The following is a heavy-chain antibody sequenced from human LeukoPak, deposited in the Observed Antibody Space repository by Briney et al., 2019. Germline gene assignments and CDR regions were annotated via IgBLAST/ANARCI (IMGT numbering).Heavy chain of an antibody. Sequence: SETLSLTCTVSGYSISSGYFWGWIRQPPGKGLEWIGTISHGGSTYYNPSLKSRVTISVDTSKNQFSLNLSSVTAADTAVFYCAREAQGVKYYFDYWGQGTLVTVSS. CDR3: AREAQGVKYYFDY. D-gene: IGHD3-16*01. J-gene: IGHJ4*02. V-gene: IGHV4-38-2*02. CDR2: ISHGGST. CDR1: GYSISSGYF.